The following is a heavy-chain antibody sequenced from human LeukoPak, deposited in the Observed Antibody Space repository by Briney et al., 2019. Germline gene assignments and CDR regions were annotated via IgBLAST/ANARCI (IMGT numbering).Heavy chain of an antibody. V-gene: IGHV3-7*01. Sequence: GGSLRLSCAASGFTFSSYWMSWVRQAPGKGLEWVANIKQDGSEKYYVDSVKGRFTISRDNAKNSLYLQMNSLRAEDTAVYYCARENTAVTPSYYYYYMDVWGKGTTVTISS. CDR1: GFTFSSYW. CDR2: IKQDGSEK. CDR3: ARENTAVTPSYYYYYMDV. D-gene: IGHD4-23*01. J-gene: IGHJ6*03.